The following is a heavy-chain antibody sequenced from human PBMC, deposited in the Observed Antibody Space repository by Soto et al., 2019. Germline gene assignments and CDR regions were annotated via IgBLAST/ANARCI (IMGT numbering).Heavy chain of an antibody. V-gene: IGHV3-7*02. CDR1: GFSFSTFW. Sequence: EMHLVESGGDLVQPGGSLRLSCGASGFSFSTFWMSWARQAPGKGLEWVANIKQDGSEKNYVDSVKGRFTISRDNAGNSLYLHMNSLRAEDTAVYHCVIGGHLDYWGQGTLVTVSS. J-gene: IGHJ4*02. D-gene: IGHD3-16*01. CDR2: IKQDGSEK. CDR3: VIGGHLDY.